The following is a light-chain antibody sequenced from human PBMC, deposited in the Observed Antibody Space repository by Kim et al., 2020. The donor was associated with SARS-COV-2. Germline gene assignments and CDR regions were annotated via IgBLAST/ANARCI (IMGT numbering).Light chain of an antibody. V-gene: IGLV2-14*03. CDR2: DVS. CDR1: SSDVGGYNY. J-gene: IGLJ1*01. CDR3: SSYTSCSALYV. Sequence: QSALTQPASVSGSPGQSITISCTGTSSDVGGYNYVSWYQQHPGKAPKLMIYDVSNRPSGVSNRFSGSKSGNTASLTISGLQAEDEADYYCSSYTSCSALYVFGTGAKVADL.